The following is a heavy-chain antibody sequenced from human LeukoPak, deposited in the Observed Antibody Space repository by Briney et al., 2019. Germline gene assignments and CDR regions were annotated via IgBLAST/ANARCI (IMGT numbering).Heavy chain of an antibody. J-gene: IGHJ3*02. Sequence: PSETLSLTCTVSGGSISSYYWSWIRQPPGKGLEWIGYIYYSGSTNYNPSLKSRVTILVDTSKNQFSLKLSSVTAADTAVYYCARACSGGSCYFWDAFDIWGQGTMVTVSS. CDR1: GGSISSYY. D-gene: IGHD2-15*01. CDR2: IYYSGST. V-gene: IGHV4-59*08. CDR3: ARACSGGSCYFWDAFDI.